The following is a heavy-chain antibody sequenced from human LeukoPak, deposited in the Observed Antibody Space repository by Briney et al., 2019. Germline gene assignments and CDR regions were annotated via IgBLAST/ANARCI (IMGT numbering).Heavy chain of an antibody. D-gene: IGHD3-10*01. Sequence: GGSLRLPCAASGFTFRSYDMHWVRQTTGKGLEWVSSIGTYDDTFYSNSVKGRFTIFRDNAQDSLYLQMNSLRPGDTAVYYCVRGWPGDFEYWGLGTLVTVST. CDR3: VRGWPGDFEY. CDR2: IGTYDDT. CDR1: GFTFRSYD. J-gene: IGHJ4*02. V-gene: IGHV3-13*01.